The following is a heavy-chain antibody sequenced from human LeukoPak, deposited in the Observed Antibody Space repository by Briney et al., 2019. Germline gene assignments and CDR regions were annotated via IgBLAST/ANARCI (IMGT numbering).Heavy chain of an antibody. Sequence: SVKVSCTASVGTFSSYEISWVRQAPGQGGEWVGGLIPMFGTAKYNQKFLSRVTTITDKSTSTAYKELISLRSEDTAGYYCANGATDILVVPAPLRNYYFDDWGQGTLVTVSS. D-gene: IGHD2-2*01. J-gene: IGHJ4*02. V-gene: IGHV1-69*05. CDR1: VGTFSSYE. CDR2: LIPMFGTA. CDR3: ANGATDILVVPAPLRNYYFDD.